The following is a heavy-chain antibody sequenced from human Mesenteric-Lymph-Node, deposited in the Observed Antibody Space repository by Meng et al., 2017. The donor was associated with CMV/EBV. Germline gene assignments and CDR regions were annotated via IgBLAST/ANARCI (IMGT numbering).Heavy chain of an antibody. CDR1: GFTFSSYS. CDR2: ISSSSSYI. V-gene: IGHV3-21*01. J-gene: IGHJ2*01. Sequence: GGSLRLSCAASGFTFSSYSMNWVRQAPGKGLEWVSSISSSSSYIYYADSVKGRFTISRENAKNSLYLQMNSLRAGDTAVYYCARGSTVTTHWYFDLWGRGTLVTVSS. D-gene: IGHD4-11*01. CDR3: ARGSTVTTHWYFDL.